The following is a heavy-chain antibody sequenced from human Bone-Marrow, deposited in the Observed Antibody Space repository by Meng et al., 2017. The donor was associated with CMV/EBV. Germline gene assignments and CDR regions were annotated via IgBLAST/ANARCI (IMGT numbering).Heavy chain of an antibody. CDR2: ITAYTGNT. CDR1: GYTFTSYG. CDR3: ARDYYDSSGYYLYLFDY. V-gene: IGHV1-18*01. J-gene: IGHJ4*02. D-gene: IGHD3-22*01. Sequence: QVQLVQSGAEVKKPGASVKVSCKASGYTFTSYGISWVRQAPGKGLEWMGWITAYTGNTTYAQNLQGRVTMTTDTSTSTAYLELRSLRSDDTAVYYCARDYYDSSGYYLYLFDYWGQGTLVTVSS.